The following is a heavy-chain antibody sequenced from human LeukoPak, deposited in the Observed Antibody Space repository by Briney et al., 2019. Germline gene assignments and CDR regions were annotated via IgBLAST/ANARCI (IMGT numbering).Heavy chain of an antibody. Sequence: KTGGSLRLSCAASGFTFSSYSMNWVRQAPGKGLEWVSSISSSSSYIYYADSVKGRFTISRDNAKNSLYLQMNSLRAEDTAVYYCARGEDIVVVPAAIPVSSLGVWFDPWGQGALVTVSS. CDR1: GFTFSSYS. CDR2: ISSSSSYI. J-gene: IGHJ5*02. V-gene: IGHV3-21*01. CDR3: ARGEDIVVVPAAIPVSSLGVWFDP. D-gene: IGHD2-2*02.